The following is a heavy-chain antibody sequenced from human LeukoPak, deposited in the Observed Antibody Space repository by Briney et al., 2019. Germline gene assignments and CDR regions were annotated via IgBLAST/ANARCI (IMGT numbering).Heavy chain of an antibody. CDR2: ISFSSTYI. J-gene: IGHJ5*02. Sequence: GGSLRLSCAASGFSFASYDMSWIRQAPGKGLEWVSSISFSSTYIYYTASVKGRFTISRDNAKNSLYLEMNSLRDEDTAVYYCARADCPSSTCYLRRSWFVPWGEGTLVTVSS. CDR3: ARADCPSSTCYLRRSWFVP. D-gene: IGHD2-2*01. V-gene: IGHV3-21*06. CDR1: GFSFASYD.